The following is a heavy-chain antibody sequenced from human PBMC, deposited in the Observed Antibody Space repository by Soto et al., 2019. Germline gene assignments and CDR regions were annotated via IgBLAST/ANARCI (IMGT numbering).Heavy chain of an antibody. CDR1: GYSMSASV. CDR3: ARDGYDGSGSPYPAY. D-gene: IGHD3-10*01. V-gene: IGHV4-59*01. CDR2: IYYLGST. Sequence: ETLYLTCTICGYSMSASVWRRIRPSPGKGLEWIGYIYYLGSTDYNPSLKSRVTISVDTSKRQFSLRLTSVTAADTAVYYCARDGYDGSGSPYPAYWGPGTQVTVS. J-gene: IGHJ4*02.